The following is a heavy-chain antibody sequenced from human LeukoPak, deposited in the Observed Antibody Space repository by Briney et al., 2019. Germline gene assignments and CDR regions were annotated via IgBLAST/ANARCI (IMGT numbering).Heavy chain of an antibody. CDR3: AKDTPLCYFDY. J-gene: IGHJ4*02. V-gene: IGHV3-30*02. Sequence: PGGSLRLSCAASGFTFSSYGMHWICQAPGKGLEWVAFIRNDGSIIYNADSVKGRFTISRDNSKNTLYLQMNSLRADDTAVYYCAKDTPLCYFDYWGQGTLVTVSS. D-gene: IGHD3-16*01. CDR1: GFTFSSYG. CDR2: IRNDGSII.